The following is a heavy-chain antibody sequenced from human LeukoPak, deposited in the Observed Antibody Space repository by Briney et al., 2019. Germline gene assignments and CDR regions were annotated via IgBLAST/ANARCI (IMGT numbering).Heavy chain of an antibody. CDR2: IWYDGSNK. V-gene: IGHV3-33*01. CDR1: GFRFGSHA. J-gene: IGHJ6*02. CDR3: ARDGQQLAPYAMDV. D-gene: IGHD6-13*01. Sequence: GGSLRLSCAASGFRFGSHAVHWVRQAPGKGLGWLAQIWYDGSNKYYVDSVKGRFTTSRDNSKNTVYLQMNSLRAEDTAVYFCARDGQQLAPYAMDVWGQGTTVTVSS.